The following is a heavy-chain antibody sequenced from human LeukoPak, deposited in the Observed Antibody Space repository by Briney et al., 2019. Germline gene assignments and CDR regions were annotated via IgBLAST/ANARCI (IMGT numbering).Heavy chain of an antibody. CDR3: ARDGYCSGGSCFDY. V-gene: IGHV3-23*01. D-gene: IGHD2-15*01. CDR1: GFTFSSYA. Sequence: PGGSLRLSCAASGFTFSSYAMSWVRQAPGKGLEWVSAISGSGGSTYYADSVKGRFTISRDNSKNTLYLQMNSLRAEDTAVYYCARDGYCSGGSCFDYWGQGTLVTVSS. J-gene: IGHJ4*02. CDR2: ISGSGGST.